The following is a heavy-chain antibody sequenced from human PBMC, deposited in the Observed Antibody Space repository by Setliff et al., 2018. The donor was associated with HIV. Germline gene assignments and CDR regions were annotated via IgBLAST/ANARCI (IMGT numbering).Heavy chain of an antibody. CDR3: ATTGVGVTRYYYYYMTS. CDR1: GYTLTELS. V-gene: IGHV1-24*01. CDR2: FDPEDGKT. D-gene: IGHD1-26*01. Sequence: ASVKVSCKLSGYTLTELSMHWVRQAPGKGLEWIGGFDPEDGKTAYAQKLQGRVTMTEDTSTDTAYMELSSLKSEDTAVYYCATTGVGVTRYYYYYMTSGAKGPRSPSP. J-gene: IGHJ6*03.